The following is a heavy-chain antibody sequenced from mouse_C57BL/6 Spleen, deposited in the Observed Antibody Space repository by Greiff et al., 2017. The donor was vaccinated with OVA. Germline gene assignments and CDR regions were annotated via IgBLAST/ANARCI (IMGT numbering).Heavy chain of an antibody. D-gene: IGHD2-4*01. CDR3: ARSSYDYPGAY. J-gene: IGHJ3*01. CDR2: FNPGSGGT. V-gene: IGHV1-54*01. Sequence: QVQLQQSGAELVRPGTSVKVSCKASGYAFTNYLIEWVKQRPGQGLEWIGVFNPGSGGTNYNEKFKGKATLTADKSSSTAYMQLSSLTSEDSAVYFCARSSYDYPGAYWGQGTLVTVAA. CDR1: GYAFTNYL.